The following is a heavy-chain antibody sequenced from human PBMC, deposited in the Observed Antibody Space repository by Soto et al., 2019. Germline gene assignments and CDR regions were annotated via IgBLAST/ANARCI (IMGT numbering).Heavy chain of an antibody. D-gene: IGHD6-13*01. J-gene: IGHJ5*02. CDR2: IIPIFGTA. CDR3: ARGKGSHLNWFDP. V-gene: IGHV1-69*13. CDR1: GGTFSSSA. Sequence: SVKVSCKASGGTFSSSAISWVRQAPGQGLEWMGGIIPIFGTANYAQKFQGRVTITADESTSTAYMELSSLRSEDTAVYYCARGKGSHLNWFDPWGQGTLVTVSS.